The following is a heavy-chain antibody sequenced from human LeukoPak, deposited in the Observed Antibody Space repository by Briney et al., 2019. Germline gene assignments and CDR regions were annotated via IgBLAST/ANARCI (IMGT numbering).Heavy chain of an antibody. V-gene: IGHV1-2*02. CDR2: INPNSGGT. Sequence: ASVKVSCKASGYTFTGYYMHWVRQPPGQGLEWMGCINPNSGGTNYPQNFQRSVTMTSDTSINTAYMELTRLRSDDTAVYYCAREAYGDYGRYYYYYYMVVWGERTTVTVSS. CDR1: GYTFTGYY. J-gene: IGHJ6*03. D-gene: IGHD4-17*01. CDR3: AREAYGDYGRYYYYYYMVV.